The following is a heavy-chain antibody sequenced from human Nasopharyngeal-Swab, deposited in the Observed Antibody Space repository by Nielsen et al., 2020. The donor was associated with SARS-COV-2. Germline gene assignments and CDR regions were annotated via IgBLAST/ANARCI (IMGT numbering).Heavy chain of an antibody. D-gene: IGHD4-11*01. J-gene: IGHJ4*02. CDR2: ITSGSAII. Sequence: GGSLRLSCAASGFNFNYYSMNWVRQAPGKGLEWISYITSGSAIIYYADSVKGRFTISRDNARNSLYLQINSLRAEDTAMYYCARESVSITTYIDHWGQGTLVTVSS. V-gene: IGHV3-48*04. CDR1: GFNFNYYS. CDR3: ARESVSITTYIDH.